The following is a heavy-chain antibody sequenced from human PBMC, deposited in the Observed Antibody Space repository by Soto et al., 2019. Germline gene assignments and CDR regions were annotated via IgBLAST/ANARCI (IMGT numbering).Heavy chain of an antibody. CDR3: AKAYRTGITMVRGVTPPWFDP. J-gene: IGHJ5*02. V-gene: IGHV3-30*18. D-gene: IGHD3-10*01. CDR2: ISYDGSNK. Sequence: GSLRLSCAASGFTFSSYGMHWVRQAPGKGLEWVAVISYDGSNKYYADSVKGRFTISRDNSKNTLYLQMNSLRAEDTAVYYCAKAYRTGITMVRGVTPPWFDPWGQGTLVTVSS. CDR1: GFTFSSYG.